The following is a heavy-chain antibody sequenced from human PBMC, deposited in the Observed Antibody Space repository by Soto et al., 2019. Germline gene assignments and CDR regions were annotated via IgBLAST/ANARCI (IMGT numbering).Heavy chain of an antibody. V-gene: IGHV4-31*03. D-gene: IGHD1-26*01. J-gene: IGHJ6*02. CDR2: IYYSGST. CDR1: CGSISSCGYY. CDR3: ARGQATGRGMDV. Sequence: SETLSLTCTVSCGSISSCGYYWSWIRQHPGKGLEWIGYIYYSGSTYYNPSLKSRVTISVDTSKNQFSLKLSSVTAADTAVYYCARGQATGRGMDVWGQGTTVTVS.